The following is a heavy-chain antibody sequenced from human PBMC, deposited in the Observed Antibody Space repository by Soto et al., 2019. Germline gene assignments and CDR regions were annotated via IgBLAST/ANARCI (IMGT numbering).Heavy chain of an antibody. Sequence: QVQLVESGGGVVQPGKSLRLSCEASGFAFSSYGMHWVRQAPGKGLEWVAGIWYDGSNEHYADSVKGRFTISRDNSKNTLYLQMNSLRPEDTAVYYCARDGREAGIFLEYWGQGTLVTVSS. CDR1: GFAFSSYG. D-gene: IGHD6-13*01. CDR3: ARDGREAGIFLEY. V-gene: IGHV3-33*01. J-gene: IGHJ4*02. CDR2: IWYDGSNE.